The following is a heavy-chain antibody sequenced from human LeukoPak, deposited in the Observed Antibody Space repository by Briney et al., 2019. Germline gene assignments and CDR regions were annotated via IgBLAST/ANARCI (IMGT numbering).Heavy chain of an antibody. CDR3: ARDGWTGELPPYFDYYYYMDV. D-gene: IGHD1-26*01. J-gene: IGHJ6*03. Sequence: GGSLRLSCAASGFTYSNYWMTWVRQAPGKGLEWVANIKQDGSEQYYVDSVKGRFTISRDNAKNSLYLQMNSLRAEDTAVYYCARDGWTGELPPYFDYYYYMDVWGKGTTVTISS. CDR2: IKQDGSEQ. CDR1: GFTYSNYW. V-gene: IGHV3-7*01.